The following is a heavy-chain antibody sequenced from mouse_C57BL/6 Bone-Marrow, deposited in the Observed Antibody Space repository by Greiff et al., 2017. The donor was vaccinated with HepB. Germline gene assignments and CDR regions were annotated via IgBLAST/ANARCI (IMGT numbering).Heavy chain of an antibody. Sequence: EVKLVESGGGLVQPGGTLKLSCAASGFTFSDYGMAWVRQAPRKGPEWVAFISNLAYSIYYADTVTGRFTISSENAKKILYQRMSSLRSEDTAMYYCAIRSGSSYWYFDVWGTGTTVTVSS. CDR1: GFTFSDYG. CDR2: ISNLAYSI. D-gene: IGHD1-1*01. V-gene: IGHV5-15*04. J-gene: IGHJ1*03. CDR3: AIRSGSSYWYFDV.